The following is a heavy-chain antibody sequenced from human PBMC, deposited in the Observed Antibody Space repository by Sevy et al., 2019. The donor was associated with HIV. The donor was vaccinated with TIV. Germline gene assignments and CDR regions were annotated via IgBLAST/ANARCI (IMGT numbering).Heavy chain of an antibody. V-gene: IGHV3-48*01. CDR3: VRTVSGTFRYDDY. J-gene: IGHJ4*02. CDR2: INRDGGAI. D-gene: IGHD3-16*02. CDR1: GFVFNTYS. Sequence: GGSLRLSCAASGFVFNTYSMNWVRQAPGTGLEWLSYINRDGGAISYADSVKGRVTISRDNAKNSLHLQMNSLRAEDTAVYYCVRTVSGTFRYDDYWGQGTLVTVSS.